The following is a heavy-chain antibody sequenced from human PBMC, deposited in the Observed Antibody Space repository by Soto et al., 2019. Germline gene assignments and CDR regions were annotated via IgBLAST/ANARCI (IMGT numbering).Heavy chain of an antibody. V-gene: IGHV4-4*07. CDR2: IYTSGST. Sequence: SETLSLTCTVSGGSISSYYWSWIRQPAGKGLEWIGRIYTSGSTNYNPSLKSRVTMPVDTSKNQFSLKLSSVTAADTAVYYCARHPTVTRYYYYGMDVWGKRTTVTVSS. CDR1: GGSISSYY. D-gene: IGHD4-17*01. J-gene: IGHJ6*04. CDR3: ARHPTVTRYYYYGMDV.